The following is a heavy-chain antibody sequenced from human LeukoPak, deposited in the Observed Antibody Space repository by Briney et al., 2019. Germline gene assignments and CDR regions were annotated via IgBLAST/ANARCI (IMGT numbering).Heavy chain of an antibody. CDR2: IYSGGST. Sequence: GGSLRLSCAASGFTVSSNYMSWVRQAPGKGLEWVSVIYSGGSTYYADSVKGSFTISKNTLYLQMNSLRAEDTAVYYCARDHDYYGMDVWGQGTTVTASS. CDR3: ARDHDYYGMDV. V-gene: IGHV3-66*01. CDR1: GFTVSSNY. J-gene: IGHJ6*02.